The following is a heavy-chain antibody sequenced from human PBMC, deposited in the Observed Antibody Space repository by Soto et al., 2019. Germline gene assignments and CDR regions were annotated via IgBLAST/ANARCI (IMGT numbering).Heavy chain of an antibody. CDR1: GYTFTSYG. V-gene: IGHV1-18*01. D-gene: IGHD2-2*01. Sequence: QVQLVQSGADVKKPGASVKVSCKASGYTFTSYGISWVRQAPGQGLEWVGWISPYHGDTNYAQKLQGRVTMTTDTLTRTAYMELRSLISDDTAVYYCARATQLSNRGVRGLFDPWGQGTLVTVSS. CDR2: ISPYHGDT. CDR3: ARATQLSNRGVRGLFDP. J-gene: IGHJ5*02.